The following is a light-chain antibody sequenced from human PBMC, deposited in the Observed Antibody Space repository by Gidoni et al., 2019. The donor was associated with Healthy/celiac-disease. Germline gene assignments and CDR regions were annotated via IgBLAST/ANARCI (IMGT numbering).Light chain of an antibody. J-gene: IGKJ1*01. Sequence: ELVLTQYPGTLSWSPGERATLSCRASQSVSSSYLAWYQQKPGQAPRLLIYGASSRATGIPDRFSGSGSGTDFTLTISRLEPEDFAVYYCQQYGSSPRTFGQGTKVEIK. V-gene: IGKV3-20*01. CDR1: QSVSSSY. CDR3: QQYGSSPRT. CDR2: GAS.